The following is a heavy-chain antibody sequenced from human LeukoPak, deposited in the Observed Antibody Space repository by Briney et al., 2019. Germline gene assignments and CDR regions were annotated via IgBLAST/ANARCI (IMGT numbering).Heavy chain of an antibody. V-gene: IGHV4-31*03. CDR2: IYYSGST. Sequence: SQTLSLTCTVSGGSINGGGYYWTWIRHHPGKGLEWIGYIYYSGSTFYNPSLKSRVTISVDTSNNQFSLKLSSVTAADTAVYYCARAMLGYYDSSGYYFSVSRFDYWGQGTLVTVSS. D-gene: IGHD3-22*01. CDR1: GGSINGGGYY. CDR3: ARAMLGYYDSSGYYFSVSRFDY. J-gene: IGHJ4*02.